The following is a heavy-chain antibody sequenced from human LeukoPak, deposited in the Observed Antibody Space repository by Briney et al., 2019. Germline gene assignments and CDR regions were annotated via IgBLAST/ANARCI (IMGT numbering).Heavy chain of an antibody. CDR3: ALWSYYYYGLDV. J-gene: IGHJ6*02. V-gene: IGHV3-72*01. CDR1: GFTFSDRD. CDR2: SRNKAKSNTT. D-gene: IGHD3-10*01. Sequence: GGTLRLSCAASGFTFSDRDMDWVRQAPGKGLEWVGRSRNKAKSNTTEYAASVKGRFTISRDNSNNSVWLQMNSLKTEDTAVYYCALWSYYYYGLDVWGQGTTVTVSS.